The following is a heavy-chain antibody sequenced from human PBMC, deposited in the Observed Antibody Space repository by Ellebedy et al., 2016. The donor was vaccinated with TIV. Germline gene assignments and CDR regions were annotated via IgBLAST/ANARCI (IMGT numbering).Heavy chain of an antibody. CDR2: IYHSGST. CDR1: GGSISSYS. Sequence: SETLSLTCTVSGGSISSYSWSWIRQPPGKGLEWIGYIYHSGSTYYNPSLKSRVTISVDRSKKQFSLKLSSVTAADTAVYYCARIYNWFDPWGQGTLVTVSS. J-gene: IGHJ5*02. CDR3: ARIYNWFDP. V-gene: IGHV4-30-2*01.